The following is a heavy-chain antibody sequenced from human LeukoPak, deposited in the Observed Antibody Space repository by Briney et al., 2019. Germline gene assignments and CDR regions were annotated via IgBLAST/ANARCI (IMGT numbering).Heavy chain of an antibody. Sequence: GGSLRLSCAASGFTFSSYGMHWVRQAPGKGLEWVAVISYDGSNKYYADSVKGRFTISRDNAKNSLYLQMNSLRAEDTAVYYCARDEGRLYYDFWSGYYQNAIDYWGQGTLVTVSS. D-gene: IGHD3-3*01. J-gene: IGHJ4*02. V-gene: IGHV3-30*03. CDR1: GFTFSSYG. CDR3: ARDEGRLYYDFWSGYYQNAIDY. CDR2: ISYDGSNK.